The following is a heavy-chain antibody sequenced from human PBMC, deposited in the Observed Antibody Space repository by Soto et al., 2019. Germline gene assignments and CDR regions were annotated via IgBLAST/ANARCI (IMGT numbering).Heavy chain of an antibody. Sequence: QLQLQESGPGLVKPSETLSLTCTVSGGSISSSSYYWGWIRQPPGKGLEWIGGIYYSGSTYYNPSLKSRVTISVDTSKNQFSLKLSSVTAADTAVYYCARRDTAMVTYGYWGQGTLVTVSS. J-gene: IGHJ4*02. D-gene: IGHD5-18*01. CDR2: IYYSGST. CDR1: GGSISSSSYY. V-gene: IGHV4-39*01. CDR3: ARRDTAMVTYGY.